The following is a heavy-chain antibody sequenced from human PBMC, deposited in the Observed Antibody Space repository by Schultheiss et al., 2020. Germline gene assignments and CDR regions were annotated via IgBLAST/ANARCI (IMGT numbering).Heavy chain of an antibody. CDR2: IRGSGSST. CDR1: GFSFSDYA. CDR3: VRKLLIFGGMDV. Sequence: GGSLRLSCAASGFSFSDYAMSWVRQAPGRGLEWVSVIRGSGSSTYYEDSVRGRFTISRDNSKNTLFLQLNSLRADDTAVYYCVRKLLIFGGMDVWGGGTTVTVSS. V-gene: IGHV3-23*01. J-gene: IGHJ6*04. D-gene: IGHD2/OR15-2a*01.